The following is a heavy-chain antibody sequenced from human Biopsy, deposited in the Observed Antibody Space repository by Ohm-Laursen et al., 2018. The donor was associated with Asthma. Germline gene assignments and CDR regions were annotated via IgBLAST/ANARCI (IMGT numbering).Heavy chain of an antibody. CDR3: ARCQVGYSSGWSLLLKKIYYSGMDV. Sequence: SVKVSCKAPGGTFSNFAISWVRQAPGQGLEWLGGIMTVFGTTNYAQKFQGRVTITADESTSTAYTEVTSLRSEDTAIYYCARCQVGYSSGWSLLLKKIYYSGMDVWGHGTAVTVSS. V-gene: IGHV1-69*13. CDR2: IMTVFGTT. CDR1: GGTFSNFA. D-gene: IGHD6-19*01. J-gene: IGHJ6*02.